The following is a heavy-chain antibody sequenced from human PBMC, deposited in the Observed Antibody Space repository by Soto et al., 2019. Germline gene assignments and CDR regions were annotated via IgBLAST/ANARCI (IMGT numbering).Heavy chain of an antibody. Sequence: SETLSLTCTVSGGSISSSSYYWGWIRQPPGKGLEWIGSIFYSGSTYYNPSLKSRVTISVDTSKNQFSPKMNSVTAADTAVYYCARVAVAGTRVDYWGQGTLVTVSS. CDR1: GGSISSSSYY. D-gene: IGHD6-19*01. J-gene: IGHJ4*02. CDR2: IFYSGST. CDR3: ARVAVAGTRVDY. V-gene: IGHV4-39*07.